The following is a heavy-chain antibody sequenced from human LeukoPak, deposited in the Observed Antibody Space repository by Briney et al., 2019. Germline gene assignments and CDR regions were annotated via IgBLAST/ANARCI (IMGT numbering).Heavy chain of an antibody. CDR3: ARLIMIFGVVRQYYFDY. CDR1: GYSFPTYW. J-gene: IGHJ4*02. Sequence: GESLKISCKASGYSFPTYWIGWVRQMPGKGLEWTGIIYPGDSDTRYSPSFQGQVTFSADKSISSAYLQWSSLKASDTAMYYCARLIMIFGVVRQYYFDYWGQGTLVTVSS. V-gene: IGHV5-51*01. CDR2: IYPGDSDT. D-gene: IGHD3-3*01.